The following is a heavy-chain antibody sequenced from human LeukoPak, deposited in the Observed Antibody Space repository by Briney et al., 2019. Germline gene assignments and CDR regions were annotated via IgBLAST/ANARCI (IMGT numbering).Heavy chain of an antibody. CDR2: MNPNSGNT. CDR1: GYTFTGYY. V-gene: IGHV1-8*03. Sequence: GASVKVSCKASGYTFTGYYMHWVRQAPGQGLEWMGWMNPNSGNTGYAQKFQGRVTITRNTSISTAYMELSSLRSEDTAVYYCARGTGGGSSSWYTPWADYYYMDVWGKGTTVTVSS. J-gene: IGHJ6*03. D-gene: IGHD6-13*01. CDR3: ARGTGGGSSSWYTPWADYYYMDV.